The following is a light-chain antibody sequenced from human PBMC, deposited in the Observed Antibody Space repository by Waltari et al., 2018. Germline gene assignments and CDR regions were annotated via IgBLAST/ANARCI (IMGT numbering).Light chain of an antibody. CDR3: QQYNDWPLT. V-gene: IGKV3-15*01. Sequence: EIVMTQSPATLSVSPGERATLSCRASQTVSSNLAWYLQKPGQAPRPLIYDASTRATGIPARFSGSGSGTEFALTISNLQSEDFAVYYCQQYNDWPLTFGGGTTVEIK. CDR2: DAS. J-gene: IGKJ4*01. CDR1: QTVSSN.